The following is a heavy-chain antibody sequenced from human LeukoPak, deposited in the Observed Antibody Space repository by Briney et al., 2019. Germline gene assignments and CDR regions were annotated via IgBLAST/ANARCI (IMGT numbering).Heavy chain of an antibody. J-gene: IGHJ4*02. CDR3: AKGSAYDPRDY. CDR2: ISGSGGST. CDR1: GFTVSTYW. D-gene: IGHD3-22*01. Sequence: PGGSLRLSCAVPGFTVSTYWMDWVRQAPGKGLEWVSAISGSGGSTYYADSVKGRFTISRDNSKNTLYLQMNSLRAEDTAVYYCAKGSAYDPRDYWGQGTLVTVSS. V-gene: IGHV3-23*01.